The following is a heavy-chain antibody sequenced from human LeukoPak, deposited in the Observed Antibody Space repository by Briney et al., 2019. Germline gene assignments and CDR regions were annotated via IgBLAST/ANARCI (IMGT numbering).Heavy chain of an antibody. Sequence: PSETLSLTCTVSNYSISSGYYWGWIRQTPGKGLEWIGSIFHSGSTYYNPSLKSRVTISVDTSKNQVSLKLSAVTAADTAVYYCARDQYKYDGNYRYYQHMDVWGKGTTVTISS. CDR2: IFHSGST. V-gene: IGHV4-38-2*02. CDR1: NYSISSGYY. CDR3: ARDQYKYDGNYRYYQHMDV. D-gene: IGHD1-7*01. J-gene: IGHJ6*03.